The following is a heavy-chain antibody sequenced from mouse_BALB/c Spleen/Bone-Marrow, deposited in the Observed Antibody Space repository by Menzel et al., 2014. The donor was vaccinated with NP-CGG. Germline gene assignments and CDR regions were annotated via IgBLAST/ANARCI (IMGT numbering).Heavy chain of an antibody. V-gene: IGHV1S22*01. Sequence: LKQSGSELVRPGASVKLSCKASGYTFTSYWMHWVKQRHGQGLEWIGNIYPGSGSTNYDEKFKSKGTLTVDTSSSXAYMHLSSLTSEDSAVYYCTRGDGNYWYFDVWGAGTTVTVSS. CDR2: IYPGSGST. D-gene: IGHD2-1*01. CDR3: TRGDGNYWYFDV. CDR1: GYTFTSYW. J-gene: IGHJ1*01.